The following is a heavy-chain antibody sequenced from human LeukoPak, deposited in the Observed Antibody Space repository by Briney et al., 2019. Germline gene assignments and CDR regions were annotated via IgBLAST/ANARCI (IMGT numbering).Heavy chain of an antibody. Sequence: SVKVSCKASGGTFSSYAISWVRQAPGQGLEWMGRIIPILGIANYAQKFQGRVTITADKSTSTACMELSSLRSEDTAVYYCARDPAAAADTFWGQGTLVTVSS. CDR2: IIPILGIA. V-gene: IGHV1-69*04. J-gene: IGHJ4*02. CDR3: ARDPAAAADTF. CDR1: GGTFSSYA. D-gene: IGHD6-13*01.